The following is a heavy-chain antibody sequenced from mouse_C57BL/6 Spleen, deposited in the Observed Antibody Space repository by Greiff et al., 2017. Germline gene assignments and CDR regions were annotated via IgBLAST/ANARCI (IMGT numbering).Heavy chain of an antibody. Sequence: EVKLVESGGGLVKPGGSLKLSCAASGFTFSDYGMHWVRQAPEKGLEWVAYISSGSSTIYYADTVKGRFTISRDNAKKTLFLQMTSLRSEDTAMYYCAQSYINSFAYWGQGTLVTVSA. V-gene: IGHV5-17*01. CDR1: GFTFSDYG. CDR3: AQSYINSFAY. CDR2: ISSGSSTI. J-gene: IGHJ3*01. D-gene: IGHD2-5*01.